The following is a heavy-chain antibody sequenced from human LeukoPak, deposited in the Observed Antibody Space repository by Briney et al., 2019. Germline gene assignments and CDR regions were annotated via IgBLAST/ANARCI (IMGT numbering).Heavy chain of an antibody. CDR3: ARDLSGSYMSDY. J-gene: IGHJ4*02. Sequence: GGSLRLSCAPSGFTFSSYAMHWVRQAPGKGLEWVAVISYDGSNKYYADSVKGRFTISRDNSKNTLYLQMNSLTDEDTAVYYCARDLSGSYMSDYWGQGTLVTVSS. CDR2: ISYDGSNK. V-gene: IGHV3-30-3*01. CDR1: GFTFSSYA. D-gene: IGHD3-10*01.